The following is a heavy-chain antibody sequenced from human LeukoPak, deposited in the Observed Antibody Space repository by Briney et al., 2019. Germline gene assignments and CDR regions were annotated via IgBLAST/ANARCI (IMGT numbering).Heavy chain of an antibody. J-gene: IGHJ4*02. CDR1: GYTFTSYG. D-gene: IGHD2-8*01. CDR3: ARGPNIVLMVYATDFDY. CDR2: ISAYNGNT. V-gene: IGHV1-18*01. Sequence: ASVKVSCKASGYTFTSYGISWVRQAPGQGLEWMGWISAYNGNTNYAQKLQGRVTMTTDTSTSTAYMELRSLRSDDTAVYYCARGPNIVLMVYATDFDYWGQGTLVTVSS.